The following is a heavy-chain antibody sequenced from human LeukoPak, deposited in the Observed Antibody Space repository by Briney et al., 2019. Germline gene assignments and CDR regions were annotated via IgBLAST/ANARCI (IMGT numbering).Heavy chain of an antibody. V-gene: IGHV3-30*02. J-gene: IGHJ4*02. D-gene: IGHD2-2*02. CDR2: VRYDGTNK. CDR1: GFTFSSYG. Sequence: GGSLRLSCAASGFTFSSYGMHWVRQAPGKGLEWVTFVRYDGTNKYYADSVKGRFTISRDNADNSLYLQMNSLTAEDTAVYYCVRYRREGLYYFDYWGQGTLVTVSS. CDR3: VRYRREGLYYFDY.